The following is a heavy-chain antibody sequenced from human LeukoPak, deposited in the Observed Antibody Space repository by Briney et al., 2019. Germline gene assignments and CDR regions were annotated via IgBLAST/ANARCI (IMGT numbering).Heavy chain of an antibody. CDR3: ARWGLGPSFDS. J-gene: IGHJ4*02. CDR1: GFTFSSYA. Sequence: GGSLRLSCAASGFTFSSYAMSWVRQAPGKGLEWVSYISGGSDYIYYTDSVKGRFTISRDNAKKSLYLQLNSLRVEDTAMYYCARWGLGPSFDSWGQGTLVTVSS. CDR2: ISGGSDYI. D-gene: IGHD1-26*01. V-gene: IGHV3-21*01.